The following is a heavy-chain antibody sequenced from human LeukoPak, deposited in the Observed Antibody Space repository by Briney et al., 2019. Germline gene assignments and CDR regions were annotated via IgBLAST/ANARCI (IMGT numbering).Heavy chain of an antibody. CDR2: INSGSGYI. D-gene: IGHD4-17*01. V-gene: IGHV3-21*01. Sequence: GGTLRLSCAGSGFTFSTYPMNWVRQAPGKGLKWVSSINSGSGYIYYADSVKGRFIISRDNAKNSRNLQMNSLRAEDTAVYYCARGYGDYGKYYFDSWGQGTLVTVSS. J-gene: IGHJ4*02. CDR1: GFTFSTYP. CDR3: ARGYGDYGKYYFDS.